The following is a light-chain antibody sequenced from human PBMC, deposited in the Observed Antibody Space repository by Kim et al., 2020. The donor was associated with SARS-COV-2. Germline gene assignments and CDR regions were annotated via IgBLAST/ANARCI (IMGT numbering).Light chain of an antibody. CDR2: EVS. V-gene: IGKV2D-29*02. CDR3: MQGVQFPCT. J-gene: IGKJ2*02. Sequence: KAGQSPQLLLYEVSNRFSGVPDRFSGSGSATDFTLNISRVEPDDVGIYYCMQGVQFPCTFGQGTKLEI.